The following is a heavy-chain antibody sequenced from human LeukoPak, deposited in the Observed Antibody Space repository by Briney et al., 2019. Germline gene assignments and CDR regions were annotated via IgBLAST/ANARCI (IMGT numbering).Heavy chain of an antibody. CDR1: GFIFSNYW. V-gene: IGHV3-74*03. J-gene: IGHJ4*02. CDR3: AKGGLRVTDY. CDR2: VNNDGSST. Sequence: RGSLRLSCAPSGFIFSNYWTHWVRQAPGKGRVWVSRVNNDGSSTTYADSVKGRFTITRDNAKNTLYLQMNSLRAEATDVYYCAKGGLRVTDYWGQGNLVTVSS. D-gene: IGHD5/OR15-5a*01.